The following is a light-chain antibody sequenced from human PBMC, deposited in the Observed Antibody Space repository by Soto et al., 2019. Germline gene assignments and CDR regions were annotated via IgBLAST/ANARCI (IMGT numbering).Light chain of an antibody. CDR1: QRVSSSY. CDR2: GAS. J-gene: IGKJ3*01. V-gene: IGKV3-20*01. CDR3: QQYGNLPFT. Sequence: EIVLTQSPGTLSLSPGERVTLSCRASQRVSSSYLAWYQQKPGQTPRLLIYGASNRATGIPDRFSGSGSGTDFTLTISRLEPEDIAIYYCQQYGNLPFTFGPGTKVNIK.